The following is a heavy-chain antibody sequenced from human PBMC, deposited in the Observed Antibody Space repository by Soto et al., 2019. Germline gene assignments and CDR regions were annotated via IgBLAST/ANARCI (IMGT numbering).Heavy chain of an antibody. V-gene: IGHV3-53*04. CDR3: ARDRVTRVRGVPECYMDL. Sequence: GGSLRLSCAASGFTFSSNYMSWVRQAPGKGLEWVSVIYSGGSTYYADSVKGRFTISRHNSKNTLYLQMNSLRAEDTAVYYCARDRVTRVRGVPECYMDLRGKGTTVTVPS. J-gene: IGHJ6*03. D-gene: IGHD3-10*01. CDR1: GFTFSSNY. CDR2: IYSGGST.